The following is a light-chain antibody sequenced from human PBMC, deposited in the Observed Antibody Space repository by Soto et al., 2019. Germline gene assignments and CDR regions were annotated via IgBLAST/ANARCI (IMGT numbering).Light chain of an antibody. V-gene: IGKV3D-20*02. CDR1: QTVYNEF. CDR3: QQRDTWPPWT. CDR2: GAP. Sequence: ENVLTPSPGTLSLSPGERATLSCGASQTVYNEFFAWYQQKPGQAPRLLIYGAPSRATGIPARLDGSGSGTDFTLTIARLEHEDFAIHYCQQRDTWPPWTFGLGTKVDIK. J-gene: IGKJ1*01.